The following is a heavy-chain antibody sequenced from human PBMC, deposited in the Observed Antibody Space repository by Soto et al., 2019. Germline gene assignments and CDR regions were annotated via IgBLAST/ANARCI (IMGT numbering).Heavy chain of an antibody. D-gene: IGHD3-3*01. V-gene: IGHV3-11*01. CDR1: GFTFSDYY. J-gene: IGHJ4*02. Sequence: PGGSLRLSCAASGFTFSDYYMSWIRQAPGKGLEWVSYISSSGSTIYYADSVKGRFTISRDNAKNSLYLQMNSLRAEDTAVYYCATGTIFGVVIMMLRGYYFDYWGQGTLVTVSS. CDR3: ATGTIFGVVIMMLRGYYFDY. CDR2: ISSSGSTI.